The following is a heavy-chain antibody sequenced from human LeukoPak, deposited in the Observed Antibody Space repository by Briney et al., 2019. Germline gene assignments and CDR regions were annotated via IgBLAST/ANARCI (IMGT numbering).Heavy chain of an antibody. CDR2: ISSSGSTI. D-gene: IGHD2-2*01. J-gene: IGHJ5*02. V-gene: IGHV3-11*01. CDR1: GFTFSDYY. CDR3: ARQLGYCSSTSCYWDWFDP. Sequence: PGGSLRLSCAASGFTFSDYYMSWIRQAPGKGLEGVSYISSSGSTIYYADSVKGRFTISRVNAKTSLYLQMNSLRAEATAVYYCARQLGYCSSTSCYWDWFDPWGQGTLVTVSS.